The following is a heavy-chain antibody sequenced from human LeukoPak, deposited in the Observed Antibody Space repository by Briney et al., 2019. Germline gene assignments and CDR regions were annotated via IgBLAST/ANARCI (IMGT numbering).Heavy chain of an antibody. CDR3: AKDGSPYDFWSGYYDPFDY. V-gene: IGHV3-23*01. Sequence: GGSLRLSCAASGFTFSSYAMRWVRQAPGKGLEWVSAISGSGGSTYYADSVKGRFTISRDNSKNTLYLQMNSLRAEDTAVYYCAKDGSPYDFWSGYYDPFDYWGQGTLVTVSS. CDR2: ISGSGGST. D-gene: IGHD3-3*01. J-gene: IGHJ4*02. CDR1: GFTFSSYA.